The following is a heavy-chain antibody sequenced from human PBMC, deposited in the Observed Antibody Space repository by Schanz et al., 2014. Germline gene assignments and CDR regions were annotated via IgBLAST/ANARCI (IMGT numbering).Heavy chain of an antibody. J-gene: IGHJ4*02. Sequence: VQLVESGGGVVQPGRSLRLSCVASGFTFGSHGIHWVRQAPGKGLEWVANIKEDGSVKDYADSVKGRFTISRDNAKNSLYLQMNSLRAEDTALYYCTKDKSQIAVAGLFDLWGQGTLVTVSS. CDR1: GFTFGSHG. V-gene: IGHV3-7*03. D-gene: IGHD6-19*01. CDR2: IKEDGSVK. CDR3: TKDKSQIAVAGLFDL.